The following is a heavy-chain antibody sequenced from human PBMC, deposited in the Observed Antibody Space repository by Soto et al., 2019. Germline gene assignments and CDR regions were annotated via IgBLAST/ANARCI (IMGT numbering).Heavy chain of an antibody. J-gene: IGHJ4*02. V-gene: IGHV4-39*01. Sequence: QLQLQESGPGLVKPSETLSLTCTVSGGSISNNNYYGGWIRQPPGKGLEWIGSIHYSGSTYYNPSLKTRVTISVDTSKNQFSLKLRSVTAADTAVYYCARSSGTALLHYRGQGTLVTVSS. CDR1: GGSISNNNYY. D-gene: IGHD1-26*01. CDR3: ARSSGTALLHY. CDR2: IHYSGST.